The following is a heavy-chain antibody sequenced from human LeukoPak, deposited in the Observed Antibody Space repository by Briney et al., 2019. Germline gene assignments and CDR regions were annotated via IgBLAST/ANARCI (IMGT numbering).Heavy chain of an antibody. D-gene: IGHD1-7*01. CDR3: ARRRTSNWFDP. V-gene: IGHV4-34*01. J-gene: IGHJ5*02. Sequence: SETLSHTCAVYGGSFSGYYWSWIRQPPGKGLEWIGEINHSGSTNYNPSLKSRVTISVDTSKNQFSLKLGSVTAADTAVYYCARRRTSNWFDPWGQGTLVTVSS. CDR1: GGSFSGYY. CDR2: INHSGST.